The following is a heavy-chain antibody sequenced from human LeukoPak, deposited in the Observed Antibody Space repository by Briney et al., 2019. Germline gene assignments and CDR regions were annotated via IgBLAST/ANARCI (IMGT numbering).Heavy chain of an antibody. Sequence: ASVKVSCKASGYTFTGYYIHWVRQAPGQGLEWMGWINPNSGGTNYAQKLQGRVTMTTDTSTSTAYMELRSLRSDDTAVYYCARVAALYCSGGSCYSGWFDPWGQGTLVTVSS. V-gene: IGHV1-2*02. J-gene: IGHJ5*02. CDR1: GYTFTGYY. D-gene: IGHD2-15*01. CDR3: ARVAALYCSGGSCYSGWFDP. CDR2: INPNSGGT.